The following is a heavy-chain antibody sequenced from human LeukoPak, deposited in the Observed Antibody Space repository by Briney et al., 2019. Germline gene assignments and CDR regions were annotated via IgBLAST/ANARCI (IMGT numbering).Heavy chain of an antibody. CDR1: GFAFSSYW. CDR3: ARGRGQILTGLIDY. CDR2: IHSDGNST. Sequence: GGSLRLSCAASGFAFSSYWMHWVRQAPGKGLVWVSRIHSDGNSTTYADSVKGRFTISRDNAKNTLYLQMNNMRVDDTAVYYCARGRGQILTGLIDYWGQGTLVTVSS. J-gene: IGHJ4*02. D-gene: IGHD3-9*01. V-gene: IGHV3-74*01.